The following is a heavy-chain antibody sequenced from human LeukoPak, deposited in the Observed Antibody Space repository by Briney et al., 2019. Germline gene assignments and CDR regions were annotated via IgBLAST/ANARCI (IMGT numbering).Heavy chain of an antibody. CDR3: AKDLAPLVRYPIYAFDI. V-gene: IGHV3-30*18. CDR1: GFTFSSYG. D-gene: IGHD3-9*01. J-gene: IGHJ3*02. CDR2: ISYDGSNK. Sequence: PGGSLRLSCAASGFTFSSYGMLWVRQAPGKGLEWVAVISYDGSNKYYADSVEGRFTISRDNSKNTLYLQMNSLRAEDTAVYYCAKDLAPLVRYPIYAFDIWGQGTMVTVSS.